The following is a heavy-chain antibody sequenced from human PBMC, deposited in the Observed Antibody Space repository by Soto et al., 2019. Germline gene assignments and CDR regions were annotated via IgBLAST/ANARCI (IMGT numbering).Heavy chain of an antibody. CDR3: ARAPNSSGWRYLY. V-gene: IGHV4-4*02. D-gene: IGHD6-19*01. CDR1: SGSISSSNW. J-gene: IGHJ4*02. CDR2: IYNSGST. Sequence: PSETLSLTCAVSSGSISSSNWWSWVRQPPGKGLEWIGEIYNSGSTTYNPSLKSRVTISVDKSKNQFSLKLSSVTAADTAVYYCARAPNSSGWRYLYWGQGTLVTVSS.